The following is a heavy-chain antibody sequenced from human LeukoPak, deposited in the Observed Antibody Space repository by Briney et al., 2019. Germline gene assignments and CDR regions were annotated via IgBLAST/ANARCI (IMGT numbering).Heavy chain of an antibody. D-gene: IGHD4-23*01. CDR1: GGSINSGTYH. V-gene: IGHV4-30-4*01. Sequence: SETLSLTCTVSGGSINSGTYHWSWIRQPPGKGLEWIGYIYYSGSTYYNPSLKSRVSISLDTSKNQLSLNLSSVTAADTAVYYCARGGTTVVAPVYWGQGTLVSVSS. CDR3: ARGGTTVVAPVY. J-gene: IGHJ4*02. CDR2: IYYSGST.